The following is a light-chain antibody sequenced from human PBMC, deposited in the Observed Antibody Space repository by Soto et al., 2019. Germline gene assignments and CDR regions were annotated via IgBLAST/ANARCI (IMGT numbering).Light chain of an antibody. V-gene: IGLV1-51*01. Sequence: QSVLTQPPSVSAAPGQTVTISCSGSSSNIGNNYVSWYQQLPGTAPKLLIYDNNKRPSGIPDRFSGSKSGTSATLGITGLQTGDEADYYFVTWESSLSAVVFGGGTKLTVL. CDR2: DNN. J-gene: IGLJ3*02. CDR1: SSNIGNNY. CDR3: VTWESSLSAVV.